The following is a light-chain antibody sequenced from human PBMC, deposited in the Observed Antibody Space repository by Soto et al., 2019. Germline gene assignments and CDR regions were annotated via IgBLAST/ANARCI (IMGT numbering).Light chain of an antibody. Sequence: IQLTQSPSSLSASVGDRVTITCRASQGISSYLAWYQQKPGKAPKLLIYAASTLQSGVPSRFSGSGSGTDFTLTRRGLQPEDFATYYCQQLNSYPPSLTFGGGTKVEIK. CDR1: QGISSY. V-gene: IGKV1-9*01. CDR2: AAS. J-gene: IGKJ4*01. CDR3: QQLNSYPPSLT.